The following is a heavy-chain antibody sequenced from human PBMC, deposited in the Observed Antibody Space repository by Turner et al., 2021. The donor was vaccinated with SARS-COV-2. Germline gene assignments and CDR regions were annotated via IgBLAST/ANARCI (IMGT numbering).Heavy chain of an antibody. Sequence: QVQLVQSGAEVKKPGASVKVSCKVSGYTLTDLSMHWVRQAPGKGREWMGGFDPEDGETSYAQKFQGRVTMTEDTTTDTAYMELSSLRSEDTAVYYCATGVAVAGTPSDYYYYYGMDVWGQGTTVTVSS. CDR1: GYTLTDLS. J-gene: IGHJ6*02. CDR2: FDPEDGET. D-gene: IGHD6-19*01. CDR3: ATGVAVAGTPSDYYYYYGMDV. V-gene: IGHV1-24*01.